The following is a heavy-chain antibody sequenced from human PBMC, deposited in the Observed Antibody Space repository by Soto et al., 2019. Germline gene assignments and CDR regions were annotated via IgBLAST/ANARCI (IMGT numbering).Heavy chain of an antibody. Sequence: QVXLXXSGAEVKKPGXXVKXSCKASXYXFTXFAIHXVRQAPGQRREWMGRINAGSGTIKYSQKFQDRVTMTRDXSXTXXXXXLSSLRSEDTAVYYCAREVRLLEWLLPAFENWGQXTLVAVSS. V-gene: IGHV1-3*01. J-gene: IGHJ4*02. D-gene: IGHD3-3*01. CDR2: INAGSGTI. CDR3: AREVRLLEWLLPAFEN. CDR1: XYXFTXFA.